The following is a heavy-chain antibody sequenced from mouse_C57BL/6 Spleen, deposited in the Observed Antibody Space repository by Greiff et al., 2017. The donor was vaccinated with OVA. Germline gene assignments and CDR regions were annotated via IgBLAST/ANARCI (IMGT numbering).Heavy chain of an antibody. CDR2: IWSGGST. Sequence: QVQLKESGPGLVQPSQSLSITCTVSGFSLTSYGVHWVRQSPGKGLEWLGVIWSGGSTDYNAAFISRLSISKDNSKSQVFFKMHSLQADDTAIYYCASYGYLDAMDYWGQGTSVTVSS. D-gene: IGHD2-2*01. CDR3: ASYGYLDAMDY. V-gene: IGHV2-2*01. J-gene: IGHJ4*01. CDR1: GFSLTSYG.